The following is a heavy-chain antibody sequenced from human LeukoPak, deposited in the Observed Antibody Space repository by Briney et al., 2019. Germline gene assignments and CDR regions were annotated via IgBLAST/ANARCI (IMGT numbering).Heavy chain of an antibody. J-gene: IGHJ4*02. CDR2: IIPIFGTA. CDR1: GYTFTSYG. V-gene: IGHV1-69*13. Sequence: SVKVSCKASGYTFTSYGISWVRQAPGQGLEWMGGIIPIFGTANYAQKFQGRVTITADESTSTAYMELSSLRSEDTAVYYCARVMAAAGTALDYWGQGTLVTVSS. CDR3: ARVMAAAGTALDY. D-gene: IGHD6-13*01.